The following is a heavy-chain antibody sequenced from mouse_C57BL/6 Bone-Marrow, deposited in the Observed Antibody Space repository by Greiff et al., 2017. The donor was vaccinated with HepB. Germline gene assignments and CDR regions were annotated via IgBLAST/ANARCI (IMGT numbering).Heavy chain of an antibody. D-gene: IGHD1-1*01. CDR2: IYPGDGDT. CDR1: GYAFSSSW. CDR3: ARYEVVTYWHFDV. V-gene: IGHV1-82*01. Sequence: QVQLQQSGPELVKPGASVKISCKASGYAFSSSWMNWVKQRPGKGLEWIGRIYPGDGDTNYNGKFKGKATLTADKSSSTAYMQLSSLTSEDSAVYFCARYEVVTYWHFDVWGTGTTVTVSS. J-gene: IGHJ1*03.